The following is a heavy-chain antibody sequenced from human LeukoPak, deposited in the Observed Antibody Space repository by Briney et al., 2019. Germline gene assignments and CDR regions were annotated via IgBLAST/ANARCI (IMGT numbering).Heavy chain of an antibody. CDR1: GFTFSSYA. D-gene: IGHD6-25*01. V-gene: IGHV3-30*04. J-gene: IGHJ4*02. CDR2: ISYDGSDK. CDR3: ARDPDIEAAYYFDY. Sequence: GGSLRLSCAASGFTFSSYAMHWVRQAPGKGLGWVAVISYDGSDKYSADSVKGRFTVSRDNSKNTLYLQMNSLRAEDTAVYYCARDPDIEAAYYFDYWGQGTLVTVSS.